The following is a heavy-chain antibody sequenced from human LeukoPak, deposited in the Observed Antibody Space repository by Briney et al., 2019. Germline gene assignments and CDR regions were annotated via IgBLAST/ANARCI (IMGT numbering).Heavy chain of an antibody. D-gene: IGHD3-16*01. J-gene: IGHJ4*02. V-gene: IGHV3-7*01. CDR3: AKQRYGGEDY. Sequence: GGSLRLSCAASGFTFNSYAMSWVRQAPGKGLEWVANIKQDGSEKYYVDSLKGRFTISRDNAKNSLYLQMNSLRAEDSAVYYCAKQRYGGEDYWGQGTLVTVSS. CDR1: GFTFNSYA. CDR2: IKQDGSEK.